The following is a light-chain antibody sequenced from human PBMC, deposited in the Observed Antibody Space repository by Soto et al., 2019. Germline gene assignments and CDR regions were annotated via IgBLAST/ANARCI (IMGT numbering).Light chain of an antibody. CDR3: SSYAGNNIHYV. Sequence: QSVLTQPPSASGSAGQSVTISCTGTSTDVGGYNYVSWYQQHPGKAPKLMIYEVSKRPSGVPDRFSGSKSGNTASLTVSGLQAEDEADYYCSSYAGNNIHYVFGTGTKFTVL. V-gene: IGLV2-8*01. CDR1: STDVGGYNY. CDR2: EVS. J-gene: IGLJ1*01.